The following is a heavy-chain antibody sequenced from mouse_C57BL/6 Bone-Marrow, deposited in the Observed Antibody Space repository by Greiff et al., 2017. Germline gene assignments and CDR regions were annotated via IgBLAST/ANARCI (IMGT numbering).Heavy chain of an antibody. CDR3: ALWSYYGSSFDY. CDR1: GYTFTSYW. J-gene: IGHJ2*01. Sequence: QVQLQQPGAELVRPGTSVKLSCKASGYTFTSYWMHWVKQRPGQGLEWIGVIDPSDSYTNYNQKFKGKATLTVDTSSRTAYMQLSSLTSEVSAVYYCALWSYYGSSFDYWGQGTTLTVSS. CDR2: IDPSDSYT. D-gene: IGHD1-1*01. V-gene: IGHV1-59*01.